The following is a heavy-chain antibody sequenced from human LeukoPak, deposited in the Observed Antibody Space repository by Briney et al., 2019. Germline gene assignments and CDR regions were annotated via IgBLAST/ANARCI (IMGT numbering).Heavy chain of an antibody. V-gene: IGHV1-24*01. Sequence: ASVKVSCKVSGYTLTELSMHWVRQAPGKGLEWMGGFDPEDGETIYAQKFQGRVTMTEDTSTDTAYMELSSLRSEDTAVYYCATADHYYGSGSYWDYWGQGTLVTVSS. J-gene: IGHJ4*02. CDR3: ATADHYYGSGSYWDY. CDR1: GYTLTELS. D-gene: IGHD3-10*01. CDR2: FDPEDGET.